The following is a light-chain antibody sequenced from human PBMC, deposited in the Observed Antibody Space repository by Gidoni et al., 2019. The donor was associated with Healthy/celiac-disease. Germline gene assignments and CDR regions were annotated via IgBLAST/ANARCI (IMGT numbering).Light chain of an antibody. Sequence: QSAPPPPAPASGSPARTITISCTGTSSDVGSYNLVSWYQQHPGKAPKPMIYEGSKRPSGVSNRFSGSKSGNTASLTISGLQAEDEADYYCCSYAGSSTVVFGGGTKLTVL. CDR2: EGS. CDR1: SSDVGSYNL. V-gene: IGLV2-23*01. J-gene: IGLJ2*01. CDR3: CSYAGSSTVV.